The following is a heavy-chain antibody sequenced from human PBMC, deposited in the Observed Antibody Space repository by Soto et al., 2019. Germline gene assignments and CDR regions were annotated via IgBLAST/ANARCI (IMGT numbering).Heavy chain of an antibody. CDR1: GGSFSGYY. CDR2: INHSGST. V-gene: IGHV4-34*01. Sequence: SETLSLPCAVFGGSFSGYYWGWIRQPPGKGLEWIGEINHSGSTNYNPSLKSRVTISVDTSKNQFSLKLSSVTAADTAVYYCAREGSSWADDYWGQGTLVTVSS. CDR3: AREGSSWADDY. D-gene: IGHD6-13*01. J-gene: IGHJ4*02.